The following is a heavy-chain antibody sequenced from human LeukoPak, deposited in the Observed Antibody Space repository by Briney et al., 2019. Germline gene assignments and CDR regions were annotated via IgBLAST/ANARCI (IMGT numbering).Heavy chain of an antibody. J-gene: IGHJ4*02. V-gene: IGHV4-4*07. Sequence: SETLSLTCTVSGGSICSFYWSWIPQPAGQGLEWIGRIYTSGSTNYNPSLKSRVTMSVDTSKNQFSLKLSSVTAADTAVYYCARTESSGWYGYFDYWGQGTLVTVSS. CDR3: ARTESSGWYGYFDY. CDR2: IYTSGST. D-gene: IGHD6-19*01. CDR1: GGSICSFY.